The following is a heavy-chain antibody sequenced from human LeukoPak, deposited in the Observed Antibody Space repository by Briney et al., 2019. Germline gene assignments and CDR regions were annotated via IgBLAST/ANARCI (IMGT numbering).Heavy chain of an antibody. J-gene: IGHJ4*02. CDR2: IYYSGST. V-gene: IGHV4-61*08. CDR1: GGSISSGGYS. Sequence: NTSETLSLTCAVSGGSISSGGYSWSWIRQPPGKGLEWIGYIYYSGSTNYNPSLKSRVTISVDTSKNQFSLKLSSVTAADTAVYYCARGRYSSSPPPFFDYWGQGTLVTVSS. D-gene: IGHD6-6*01. CDR3: ARGRYSSSPPPFFDY.